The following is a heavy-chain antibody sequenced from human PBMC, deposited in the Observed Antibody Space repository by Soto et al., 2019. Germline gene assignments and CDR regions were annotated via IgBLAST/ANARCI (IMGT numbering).Heavy chain of an antibody. CDR2: ISGSGDST. V-gene: IGHV3-23*01. Sequence: EVRLLESGGGLVQPGGSLRLSCAASGFTFSVYAMSWVRQAPGKGLEWVSGISGSGDSTHYADSVKGRFTVSRDNSKCMLYLQTNSLRAEDTAIYYCAEALYGGFTYWGQGTLVTVSS. CDR1: GFTFSVYA. CDR3: AEALYGGFTY. D-gene: IGHD3-10*01. J-gene: IGHJ4*02.